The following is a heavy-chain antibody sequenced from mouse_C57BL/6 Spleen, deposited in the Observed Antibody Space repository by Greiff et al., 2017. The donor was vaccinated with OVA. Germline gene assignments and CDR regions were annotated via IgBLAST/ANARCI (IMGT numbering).Heavy chain of an antibody. Sequence: QVQLQQSDAELVKPGASVKISCKASGYTFTDHTIHWMKQRPEQGLEWIGYIYPRAGSTKYNEKFKGKATLTADKSSSTAYLQLNSLTSEASAVYFGGRGGHYDGSSHEDYWGQGTTLTVSS. J-gene: IGHJ2*01. CDR1: GYTFTDHT. V-gene: IGHV1-78*01. D-gene: IGHD1-1*01. CDR3: GRGGHYDGSSHEDY. CDR2: IYPRAGST.